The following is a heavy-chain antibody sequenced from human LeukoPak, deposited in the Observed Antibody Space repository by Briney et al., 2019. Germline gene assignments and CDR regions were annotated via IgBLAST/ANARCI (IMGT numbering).Heavy chain of an antibody. V-gene: IGHV4-39*07. D-gene: IGHD5-24*01. J-gene: IGHJ4*02. CDR1: GGSISSSSYY. CDR3: ARVPYGYPFDY. Sequence: SETLSLTCTVSGGSISSSSYYWGWIRQPPGKGLEWIGSIYYSGSTYYNPSLKSRVTISVDTSKNQFSLKLSSVTAADTAAYYCARVPYGYPFDYWGQGTLVTVSS. CDR2: IYYSGST.